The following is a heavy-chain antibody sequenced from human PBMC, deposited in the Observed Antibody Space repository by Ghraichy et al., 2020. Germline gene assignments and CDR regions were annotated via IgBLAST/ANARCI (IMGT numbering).Heavy chain of an antibody. Sequence: ASVKVSCKVSGYTLTELSMHWVRQAPGKGLEWMGGFDPEDGETIYAQKFQGRVTMTEDTSTDTAYMELSSLRSEDTAVYYCATDNYDLRGESRWGQGTLVTVSS. D-gene: IGHD3-3*01. J-gene: IGHJ4*02. CDR3: ATDNYDLRGESR. CDR1: GYTLTELS. V-gene: IGHV1-24*01. CDR2: FDPEDGET.